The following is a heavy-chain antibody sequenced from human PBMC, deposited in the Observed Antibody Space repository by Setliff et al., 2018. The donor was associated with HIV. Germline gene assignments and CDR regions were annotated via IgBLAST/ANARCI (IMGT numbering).Heavy chain of an antibody. Sequence: SETLSLTCAVYGGTFSGHYWSWIRQPPGQGLDWIGEIHPSGNTFYNPSLKSRVTISVDTSKNHFSLKLRSVTAADTAVYYCARVRVGATPLDYWGQGTLVTVSS. CDR3: ARVRVGATPLDY. CDR1: GGTFSGHY. CDR2: IHPSGNT. V-gene: IGHV4-34*01. D-gene: IGHD1-26*01. J-gene: IGHJ4*02.